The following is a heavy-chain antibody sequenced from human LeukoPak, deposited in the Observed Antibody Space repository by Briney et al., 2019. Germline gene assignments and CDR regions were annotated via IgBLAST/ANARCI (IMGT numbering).Heavy chain of an antibody. CDR1: GFTFSSYG. J-gene: IGHJ4*02. CDR2: ISYDGSNK. V-gene: IGHV3-30*03. D-gene: IGHD3-22*01. Sequence: PGGSLRLSCAASGFTFSSYGMHWVRQAPGKGLEWVAVISYDGSNKYYADSVKGRFTISRDNSKNTLYLQMNSLRAEDTAVYYCARVVWDYYDSSGYYDTPSNDYWGQGTLVTVSS. CDR3: ARVVWDYYDSSGYYDTPSNDY.